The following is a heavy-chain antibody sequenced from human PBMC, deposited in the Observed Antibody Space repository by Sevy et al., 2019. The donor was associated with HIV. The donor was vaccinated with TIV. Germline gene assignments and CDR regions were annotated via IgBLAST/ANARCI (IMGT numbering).Heavy chain of an antibody. CDR2: INSISTYT. CDR1: GFIFSDYS. Sequence: GGSLRLSCAASGFIFSDYSINWVRQAPGRGLEWVSSINSISTYTNYADSVRGRFTMSRDNAKNSVFLQMNSLRAEDSAVYYCARVLPYYYAMDVWGQGTTVTVSS. V-gene: IGHV3-21*01. CDR3: ARVLPYYYAMDV. D-gene: IGHD3-3*01. J-gene: IGHJ6*02.